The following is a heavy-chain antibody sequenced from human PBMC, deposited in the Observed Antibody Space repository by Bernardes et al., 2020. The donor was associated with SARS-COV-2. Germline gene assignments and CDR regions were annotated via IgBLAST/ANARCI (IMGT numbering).Heavy chain of an antibody. V-gene: IGHV3-30*01. CDR3: AIAKDHAFDM. CDR2: ISYDGSNK. CDR1: GFTFSSYA. J-gene: IGHJ3*02. Sequence: GGSLRLSCAASGFTFSSYAMHWVRQAPGKGLEWVAVISYDGSNKYYADSVKGRFTISRDNSKNTLYLQMNSLRAEDTAVYYCAIAKDHAFDMCGQGTMVTVSS.